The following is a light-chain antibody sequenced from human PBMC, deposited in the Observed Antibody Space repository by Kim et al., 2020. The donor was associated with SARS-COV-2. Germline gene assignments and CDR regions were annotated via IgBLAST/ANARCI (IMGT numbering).Light chain of an antibody. V-gene: IGKV2-30*02. J-gene: IGKJ4*01. CDR3: MQSTQWPGT. CDR2: KAS. CDR1: QSLVHSDGNTY. Sequence: QPASISCRCSQSLVHSDGNTYLSWFQQRPGQSPRRLIYKASNRDSGVPYRFSGSGSGTDFTLKISRVEAEDVGVYYCMQSTQWPGTFGGGTKLEI.